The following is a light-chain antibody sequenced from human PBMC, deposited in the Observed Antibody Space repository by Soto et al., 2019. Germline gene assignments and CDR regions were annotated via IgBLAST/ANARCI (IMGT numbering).Light chain of an antibody. Sequence: DIQMTQSPSTLSASVGDRVTITCRASQSISSWLAWYQQKPGKAPKVLIYQASSLESGVPSRFSGSGSGTEFTLTISSLQPDDSATYHCQQYNSYPYTFGQGTKVDIK. CDR2: QAS. CDR3: QQYNSYPYT. V-gene: IGKV1-5*03. CDR1: QSISSW. J-gene: IGKJ2*01.